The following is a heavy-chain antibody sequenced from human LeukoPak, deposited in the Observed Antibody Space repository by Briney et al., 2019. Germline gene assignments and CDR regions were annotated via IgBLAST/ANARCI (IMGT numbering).Heavy chain of an antibody. J-gene: IGHJ4*02. D-gene: IGHD6-19*01. CDR2: INPSGGST. CDR1: GYTFTSYY. V-gene: IGHV1-46*01. Sequence: GASVKVSCKASGYTFTSYYMHWVRQAPGQGLEWMGIINPSGGSTSYAQKSQGRVTMTRDTSTSTVYMELSSLRSEDTAVYYCAREIAVAGTDYWGQGTLVTVSS. CDR3: AREIAVAGTDY.